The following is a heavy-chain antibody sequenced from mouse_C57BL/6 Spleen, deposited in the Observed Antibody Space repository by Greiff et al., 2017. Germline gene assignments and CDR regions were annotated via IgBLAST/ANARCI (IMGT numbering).Heavy chain of an antibody. V-gene: IGHV1-9*01. CDR3: AKRGLYYGNVRFSY. CDR1: GYTFTGYW. Sequence: QVQLQQSGAELMKPGASVKLSCKATGYTFTGYWIEWVKQRPGHGLEWIGEILPGSGSTNYNEKFKGKATFTADTSSNTAYMQLSSLTTEDSAIYYCAKRGLYYGNVRFSYCGQGTLVTVSA. CDR2: ILPGSGST. J-gene: IGHJ3*01. D-gene: IGHD2-1*01.